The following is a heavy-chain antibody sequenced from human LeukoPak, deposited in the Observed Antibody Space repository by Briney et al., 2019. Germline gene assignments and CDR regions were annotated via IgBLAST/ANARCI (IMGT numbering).Heavy chain of an antibody. Sequence: SETLSLTCTVSGGSISSYYWSWIRQPAGKGLEWVGRIYTSGATNYNPSLKSRVTMSVDTSKIQFSLKLKLTSVTAADTAVYYCARDWNSGSYYLIDYWGQGTLVTVSS. CDR3: ARDWNSGSYYLIDY. V-gene: IGHV4-4*07. CDR2: IYTSGAT. CDR1: GGSISSYY. D-gene: IGHD1-26*01. J-gene: IGHJ4*02.